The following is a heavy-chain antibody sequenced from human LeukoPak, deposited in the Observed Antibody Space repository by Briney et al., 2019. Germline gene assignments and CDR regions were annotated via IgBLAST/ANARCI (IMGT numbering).Heavy chain of an antibody. V-gene: IGHV3-9*01. CDR1: GFTFDDYA. Sequence: GGSLTLSCAASGFTFDDYAMHWVRQAPGKGLEWVSGISWNSGSIGYADSVKGRFTISRDNAKNSLYLQMNSLRAEDTAVYYCAKYSSGWYDRAFDYWGQGTLVTVSS. CDR3: AKYSSGWYDRAFDY. J-gene: IGHJ4*02. CDR2: ISWNSGSI. D-gene: IGHD6-19*01.